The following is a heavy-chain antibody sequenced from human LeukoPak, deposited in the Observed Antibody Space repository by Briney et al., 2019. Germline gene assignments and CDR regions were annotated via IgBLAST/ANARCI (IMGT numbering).Heavy chain of an antibody. CDR1: GGSISNYY. CDR3: ARQVAGTTYDF. J-gene: IGHJ4*02. CDR2: IYYSGST. Sequence: SETLSLTCTVSGGSISNYYWSWIRQPPGKGLEWIGYIYYSGSTNYNPSLKSRVTISVDASKNQFSLKLSSVTAADTAVYYCARQVAGTTYDFWGRGTLVTVSS. D-gene: IGHD1-7*01. V-gene: IGHV4-59*08.